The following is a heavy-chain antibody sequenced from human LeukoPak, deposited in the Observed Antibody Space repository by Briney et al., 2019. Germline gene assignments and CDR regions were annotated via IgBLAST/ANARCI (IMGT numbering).Heavy chain of an antibody. CDR3: SRNGLVDFDY. Sequence: GGSLRLSCTTSGFAFYDFAMSWVRQPAGKGLEWVGFIRRRAYGGASEYAASVKGRFIISRDDSKGIAYLQMNSLKTEDTAVYYCSRNGLVDFDYWGQGSRVIVSP. J-gene: IGHJ4*02. CDR1: GFAFYDFA. CDR2: IRRRAYGGAS. V-gene: IGHV3-49*04.